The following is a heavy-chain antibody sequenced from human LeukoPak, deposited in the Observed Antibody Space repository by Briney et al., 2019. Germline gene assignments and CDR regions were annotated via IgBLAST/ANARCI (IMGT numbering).Heavy chain of an antibody. CDR1: GFTFSSYS. Sequence: GGSLRLSCAASGFTFSSYSMNWVRQAPGKGLEWVSSISSSSSYIYYADSVKGRFTISRDNAKNSLYPQMNSLRAEDTAVYYCAKTLTGWNYYYYMDVWGKGTTVTVSS. CDR3: AKTLTGWNYYYYMDV. J-gene: IGHJ6*03. V-gene: IGHV3-21*01. D-gene: IGHD3-9*01. CDR2: ISSSSSYI.